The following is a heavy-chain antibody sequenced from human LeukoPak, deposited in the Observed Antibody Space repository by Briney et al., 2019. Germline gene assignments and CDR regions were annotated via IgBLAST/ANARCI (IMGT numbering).Heavy chain of an antibody. J-gene: IGHJ4*02. CDR2: IKSDGSST. V-gene: IGHV3-74*01. CDR3: ATSMVRGVYQYY. D-gene: IGHD3-10*01. Sequence: GGSLRLSCAASGFTFSSYWMHWVRQAPGKGLVWVSRIKSDGSSTSYADSVKGRFTISRDNGKNPLYLQMNSLRAEDTAVYYCATSMVRGVYQYYWGQGTLVTVSS. CDR1: GFTFSSYW.